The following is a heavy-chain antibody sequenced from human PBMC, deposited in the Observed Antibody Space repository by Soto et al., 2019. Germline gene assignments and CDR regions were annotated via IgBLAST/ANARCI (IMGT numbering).Heavy chain of an antibody. CDR2: IIPILGIA. D-gene: IGHD3-22*01. V-gene: IGHV1-69*02. Sequence: QVQLVQSGAEVKKPGSSVKVSCKASGGTFSSYISWVRQAPGQGLEWMGRIIPILGIANYAQKFQCRVTITADKSTSTAYMELSSLRSEDTAVYYCARLLYYDSSGYPLDYWGQGTLVTVSS. CDR3: ARLLYYDSSGYPLDY. J-gene: IGHJ4*02. CDR1: GGTFSSY.